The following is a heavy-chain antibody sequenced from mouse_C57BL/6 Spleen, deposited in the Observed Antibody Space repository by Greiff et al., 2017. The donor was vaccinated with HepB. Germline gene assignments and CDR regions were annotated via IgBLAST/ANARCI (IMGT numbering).Heavy chain of an antibody. J-gene: IGHJ2*01. CDR1: GYTFTSYW. V-gene: IGHV1-53*01. CDR3: ARSIYYDYGGDPLFDY. D-gene: IGHD2-4*01. Sequence: QVQLQQPGTELVKPGASVKLSCKASGYTFTSYWMHWVKQRPGQGLEWIGNINPSNGGTNYNEKFKSKATLTVDKSSSTAYMQLSSLTSEDSAVYYCARSIYYDYGGDPLFDYWGQGTTLTVSS. CDR2: INPSNGGT.